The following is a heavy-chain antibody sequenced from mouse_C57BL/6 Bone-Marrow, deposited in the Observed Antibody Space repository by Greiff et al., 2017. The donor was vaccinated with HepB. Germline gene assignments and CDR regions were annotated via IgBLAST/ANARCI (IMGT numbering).Heavy chain of an antibody. Sequence: VQLQQSGAELVRPGTSVKVSCKASGYAFTNYLIEWVKQRPGQGLEWIGVINPGSGGTNYNEKFKGKATLTADKSSSTAYMQLSSLTSEDSAVYFCARKTVLEGDYWGQGTTLTVSS. J-gene: IGHJ2*01. D-gene: IGHD1-1*01. V-gene: IGHV1-54*01. CDR2: INPGSGGT. CDR1: GYAFTNYL. CDR3: ARKTVLEGDY.